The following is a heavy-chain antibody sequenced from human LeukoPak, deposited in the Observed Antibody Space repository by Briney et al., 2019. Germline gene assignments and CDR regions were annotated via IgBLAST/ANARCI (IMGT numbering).Heavy chain of an antibody. CDR2: ISGSGGST. D-gene: IGHD2-15*01. J-gene: IGHJ4*02. CDR3: AREVYCSGGSCYPGPFFDY. Sequence: PGGSLRLSCTASGFTFGDYAMSWFRQAPGKGLQWVSTISGSGGSTYYADSVKGRFTISRDNSENTLYLQMNSLRAEDTAVYYCAREVYCSGGSCYPGPFFDYWGQGTLVTVSS. CDR1: GFTFGDYA. V-gene: IGHV3-23*01.